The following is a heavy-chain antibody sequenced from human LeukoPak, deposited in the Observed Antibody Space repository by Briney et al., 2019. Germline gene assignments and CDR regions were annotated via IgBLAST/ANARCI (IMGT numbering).Heavy chain of an antibody. CDR3: ARDYYSGSYYGEY. V-gene: IGHV1-18*04. D-gene: IGHD1-26*01. CDR2: ISAYNGNT. CDR1: GYTFTGYY. Sequence: ASVKVSCKASGYTFTGYYMHWMRQAPGQGLEWMGWISAYNGNTNYAQKLQGRVTMTTDTSTSTAYMEVTSLRSDDTAVYYCARDYYSGSYYGEYWGQGTLVTVSS. J-gene: IGHJ4*02.